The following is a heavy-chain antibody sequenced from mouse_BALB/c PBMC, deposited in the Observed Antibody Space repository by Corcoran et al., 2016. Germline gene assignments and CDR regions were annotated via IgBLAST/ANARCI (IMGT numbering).Heavy chain of an antibody. D-gene: IGHD3-1*01. V-gene: IGHV1S29*02. CDR1: GYTFTDYN. CDR3: ASPLGYSFAY. CDR2: IYPYNGGT. J-gene: IGHJ3*01. Sequence: EVQLQQSGPELVKPGASVKISCKASGYTFTDYNMHWVKQSHGKSLEWIGYIYPYNGGTGYNQKFKSKATLTVDNSSSTAYMELRSLTSEDSAVYYCASPLGYSFAYWGQGTLVTVSA.